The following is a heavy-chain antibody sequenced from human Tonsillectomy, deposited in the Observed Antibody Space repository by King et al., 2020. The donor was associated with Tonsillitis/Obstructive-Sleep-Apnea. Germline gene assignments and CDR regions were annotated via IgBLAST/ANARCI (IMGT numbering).Heavy chain of an antibody. CDR3: ARGDILTGYYASTDFDY. V-gene: IGHV4-34*01. D-gene: IGHD3-9*01. CDR2: SNQSGST. CDR1: GGSFRGYY. Sequence: VQLQQWGAGLLKPSETLSLACAVYGGSFRGYYWSWIRQPPGKGLEWIGESNQSGSTKYNPSLKSRVTISVDTSTNQFSLKLSSVTAADTAVYYCARGDILTGYYASTDFDYWGQGTLVTVSS. J-gene: IGHJ4*02.